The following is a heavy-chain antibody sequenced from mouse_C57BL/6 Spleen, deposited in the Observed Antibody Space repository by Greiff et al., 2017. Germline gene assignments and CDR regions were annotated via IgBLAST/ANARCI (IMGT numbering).Heavy chain of an antibody. D-gene: IGHD1-1*01. J-gene: IGHJ4*01. CDR1: GYTFTDYE. CDR2: LDPATGGT. CDR3: TRYYYGSSHAMDY. Sequence: QVQLQQSGAELVRPGASVTLSCKASGYTFTDYEMHWVKQTPVHGLEWIGALDPATGGTAYNQKFKGKAILTADKSSSTAYMGLRSLTSEDSAVYYFTRYYYGSSHAMDYWGQGTSVTVSS. V-gene: IGHV1-15*01.